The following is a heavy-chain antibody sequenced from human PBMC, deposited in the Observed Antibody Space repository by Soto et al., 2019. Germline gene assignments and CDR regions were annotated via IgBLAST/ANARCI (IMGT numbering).Heavy chain of an antibody. CDR3: ARVITGTSGSFDY. CDR1: GFTFSDHY. J-gene: IGHJ4*02. V-gene: IGHV3-72*01. Sequence: PGRSLRLSCAAAGFTFSDHYMDWVRQARGKGLEWVGRTRNKANRYTTEYAASVKGRFTISRDDSKNSLYLQMNSLKTEDTAVYYCARVITGTSGSFDYWGQGTLVTVSS. CDR2: TRNKANRYTT. D-gene: IGHD1-7*01.